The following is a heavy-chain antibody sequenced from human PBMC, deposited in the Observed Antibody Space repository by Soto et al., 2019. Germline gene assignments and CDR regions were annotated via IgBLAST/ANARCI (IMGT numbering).Heavy chain of an antibody. V-gene: IGHV1-69*13. CDR3: AREVGKQWLVFSIYFAY. Sequence: SVKVSCKAFGGTFSSYAISWVRQAPGQGLEWMGGIIPIFGTANYAQKFQGRVTITADESTSTAYMELSSLRSEDTAVYYCAREVGKQWLVFSIYFAYWGQGTLVTVSS. CDR2: IIPIFGTA. J-gene: IGHJ4*02. CDR1: GGTFSSYA. D-gene: IGHD6-19*01.